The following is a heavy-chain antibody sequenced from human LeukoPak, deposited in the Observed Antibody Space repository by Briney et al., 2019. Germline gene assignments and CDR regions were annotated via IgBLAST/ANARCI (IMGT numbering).Heavy chain of an antibody. J-gene: IGHJ6*03. D-gene: IGHD3-16*01. V-gene: IGHV3-23*01. CDR1: GFTFSTYG. CDR3: AKGAVGLLGGLNRRDYYYRDV. Sequence: TGGPLRLFCAASGFTFSTYGMSWVRQARGKGLEWVSGISGSGGSTYYADSVKGRFTISRDNSKNTLSLQMNSLRAEDTAVYYCAKGAVGLLGGLNRRDYYYRDVGGKGTTVPVS. CDR2: ISGSGGST.